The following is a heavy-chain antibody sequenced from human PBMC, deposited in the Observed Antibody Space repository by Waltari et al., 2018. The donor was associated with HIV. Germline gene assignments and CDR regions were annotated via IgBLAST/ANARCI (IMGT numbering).Heavy chain of an antibody. Sequence: QLQLQASGPGLVKPSETLSLPCAVSGGSISSTSYYCGWIRQPPGKGLEWIGTIYYSGSTYYNPSLKSRVTISVDTSKNQFSLKLSSVTAADTAVYYCARLRGRGGITMIVPRFDPWGQGTLVTVSS. CDR1: GGSISSTSYY. CDR3: ARLRGRGGITMIVPRFDP. CDR2: IYYSGST. D-gene: IGHD3-22*01. V-gene: IGHV4-39*01. J-gene: IGHJ5*02.